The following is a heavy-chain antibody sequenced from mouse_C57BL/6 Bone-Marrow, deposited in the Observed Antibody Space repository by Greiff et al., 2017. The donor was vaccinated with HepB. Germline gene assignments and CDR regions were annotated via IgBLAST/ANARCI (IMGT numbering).Heavy chain of an antibody. J-gene: IGHJ4*01. CDR3: ARFYDGYPYYYAMDY. D-gene: IGHD2-3*01. CDR2: IDLSDSYT. CDR1: GYTFTSYW. V-gene: IGHV1-69*01. Sequence: VQLQQPGAELVMPGASVKLSCKVSGYTFTSYWMHWVKQRLGQGLEWIGEIDLSDSYTNYNQKFKGKSTLTVDKSSSTAYMQLSSLTSEDSAVYYCARFYDGYPYYYAMDYWGQGTSVTVSS.